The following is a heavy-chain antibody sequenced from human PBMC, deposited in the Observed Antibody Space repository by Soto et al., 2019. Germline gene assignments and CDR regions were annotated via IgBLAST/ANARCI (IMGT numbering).Heavy chain of an antibody. V-gene: IGHV1-18*01. CDR1: GYTFTTYG. J-gene: IGHJ4*01. CDR2: VSAYNGER. Sequence: QVQLVQSGAEVKKPGASVKVSCKASGYTFTTYGINWVRQAPGQGLEWLGWVSAYNGERRYAQRVQARVIMNTGTSTTTAYIELRSLRSDDTDVYYCSRGTSIPASGDYWGQGSLVTVSS. D-gene: IGHD6-6*01. CDR3: SRGTSIPASGDY.